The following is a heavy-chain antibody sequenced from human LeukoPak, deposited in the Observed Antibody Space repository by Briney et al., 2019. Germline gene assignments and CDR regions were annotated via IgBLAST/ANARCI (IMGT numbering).Heavy chain of an antibody. V-gene: IGHV3-23*01. CDR3: AKEGSSGLPWFDY. CDR2: ISDSGGST. Sequence: GGSLRLFCAVSVFTFCNYAMSGVRQAPGKGLEWVSTISDSGGSTYYADSVKSRFTIARDKSKNTLYLQMNSMRAEDTAVYYCAKEGSSGLPWFDYWGQGTLVTVSS. CDR1: VFTFCNYA. J-gene: IGHJ4*02. D-gene: IGHD6-19*01.